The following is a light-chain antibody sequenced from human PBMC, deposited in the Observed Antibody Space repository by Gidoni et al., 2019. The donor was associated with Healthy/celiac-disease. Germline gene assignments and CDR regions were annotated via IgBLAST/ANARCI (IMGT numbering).Light chain of an antibody. V-gene: IGKV1-39*01. CDR3: QQSYSTPWT. Sequence: DIQMTQSPSSLSASVGDRVTITCLASQSISSYLNWYQQKPGKAPKLLIYAASSLQSGVPSRFSGSGSGTDFTLTISSLQPEDFATYSCQQSYSTPWTFGQGTKVEIK. CDR1: QSISSY. CDR2: AAS. J-gene: IGKJ1*01.